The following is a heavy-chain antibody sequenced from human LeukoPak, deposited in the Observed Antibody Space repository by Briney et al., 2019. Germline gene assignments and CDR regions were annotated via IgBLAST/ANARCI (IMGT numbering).Heavy chain of an antibody. Sequence: PSETLSLTCTVSGGSISSSSYYWGWIRQPPGKGLEWIGSIYYSGSTYYNPSLKSRVTISVDTSKNQFSLKLSSVTAADTAVYYCARGRNYYDSSGYYYLPYYFDYWGQGTLVTVSS. CDR1: GGSISSSSYY. CDR3: ARGRNYYDSSGYYYLPYYFDY. CDR2: IYYSGST. D-gene: IGHD3-22*01. V-gene: IGHV4-39*07. J-gene: IGHJ4*02.